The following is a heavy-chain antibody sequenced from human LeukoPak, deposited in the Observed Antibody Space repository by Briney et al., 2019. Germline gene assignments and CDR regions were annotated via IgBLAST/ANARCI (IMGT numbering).Heavy chain of an antibody. V-gene: IGHV3-49*04. CDR1: GFTFGDYA. Sequence: GGSLRLSCTASGFTFGDYAMSWVRQAPGKGLEWVGFIRSKAYGGTTEYAASVKGRFTISRDDSKSIAYLQMNSLKTEDTAVYYCTRDHRITYCTNGVCYSGVGFYYYYGMDVWGQGTTVTVSS. J-gene: IGHJ6*02. CDR2: IRSKAYGGTT. D-gene: IGHD2-8*01. CDR3: TRDHRITYCTNGVCYSGVGFYYYYGMDV.